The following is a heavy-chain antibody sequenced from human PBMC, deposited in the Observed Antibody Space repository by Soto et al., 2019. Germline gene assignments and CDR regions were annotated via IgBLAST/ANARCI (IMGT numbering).Heavy chain of an antibody. CDR2: ISGSGGST. Sequence: PGGSLRLSCAAYGFTFSSYAMSWFRQAPGKGLEWVSAISGSGGSTYYADSVKGRFTISRDNSKNTLYLQMNSLRAEDTAVYYCAELRVYALPRGLDALAICGQVTMVLVSS. J-gene: IGHJ3*02. V-gene: IGHV3-23*01. CDR1: GFTFSSYA. D-gene: IGHD2-8*01. CDR3: AELRVYALPRGLDALAI.